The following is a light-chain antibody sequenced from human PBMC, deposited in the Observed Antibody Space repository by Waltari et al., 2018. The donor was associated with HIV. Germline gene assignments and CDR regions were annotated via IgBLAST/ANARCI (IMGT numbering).Light chain of an antibody. V-gene: IGKV3-15*01. J-gene: IGKJ1*01. Sequence: EIVMTPSPATLSVSLGERVTLSCRASQNVITNLAWYQQKPGQAPRLLIYGASTRATDIPSRFSGGGSVTEFTLTIGSLQSEDSASYYCQQYNNWPRTFGQGTKVEVK. CDR2: GAS. CDR1: QNVITN. CDR3: QQYNNWPRT.